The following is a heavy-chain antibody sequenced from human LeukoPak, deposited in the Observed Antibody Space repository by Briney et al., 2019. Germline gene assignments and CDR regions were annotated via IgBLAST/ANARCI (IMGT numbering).Heavy chain of an antibody. CDR3: ARDYYDSSGYMHFDY. V-gene: IGHV1-18*04. CDR1: GYTFTNYY. Sequence: ASVKVSCKASGYTFTNYYMHWVRQAPGQGLEWMGWISAYNGNTNYAQKLQGRVTMTTDTSASTAYMELRSLRSDDTAVYYCARDYYDSSGYMHFDYWGQGTLVTVSS. D-gene: IGHD3-22*01. CDR2: ISAYNGNT. J-gene: IGHJ4*02.